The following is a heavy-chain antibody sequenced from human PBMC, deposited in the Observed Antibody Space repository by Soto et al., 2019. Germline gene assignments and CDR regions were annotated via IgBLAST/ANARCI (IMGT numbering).Heavy chain of an antibody. D-gene: IGHD6-6*01. CDR3: AGDRAARAHYYYGMDV. CDR2: IIPIFGTA. Sequence: QVQLVQSGAEVKKPGSSVKVSCKASGGTFSSYAISWVRQAPGQGLEWMGGIIPIFGTANYAQKFQGRVTITXXEXTXXAYMERSSLRSEDTAVYYCAGDRAARAHYYYGMDVWGQGTTVTVSS. CDR1: GGTFSSYA. J-gene: IGHJ6*02. V-gene: IGHV1-69*05.